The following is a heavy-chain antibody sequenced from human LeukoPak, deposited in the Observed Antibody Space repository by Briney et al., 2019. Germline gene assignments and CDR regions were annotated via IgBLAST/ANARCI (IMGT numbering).Heavy chain of an antibody. CDR2: ISSSSSYI. Sequence: GGSLRLSCAASGFTFSDYYMSWIRQAPGKGLGWVSSISSSSSYIYYADSVKGRFTISRDNAKNSLYLQMNSLRAEDTAVYYCARDMTLYSRVTAYWGQGTLVTVSS. J-gene: IGHJ4*02. D-gene: IGHD6-13*01. CDR3: ARDMTLYSRVTAY. CDR1: GFTFSDYY. V-gene: IGHV3-11*06.